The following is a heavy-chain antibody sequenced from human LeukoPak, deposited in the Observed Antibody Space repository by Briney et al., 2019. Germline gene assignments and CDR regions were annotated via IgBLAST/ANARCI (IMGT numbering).Heavy chain of an antibody. CDR2: INSDGTST. CDR3: GRALGSPLDY. J-gene: IGHJ4*02. V-gene: IGHV3-74*01. Sequence: GGSLRLSCAASGFSISSDWMHWARQVPGEGLVWVSRINSDGTSTAYADSVKGLFTISRDNAKNTLYLQMNSLRVEDTAVYYCGRALGSPLDYWGQGTLVTVSS. D-gene: IGHD1-26*01. CDR1: GFSISSDW.